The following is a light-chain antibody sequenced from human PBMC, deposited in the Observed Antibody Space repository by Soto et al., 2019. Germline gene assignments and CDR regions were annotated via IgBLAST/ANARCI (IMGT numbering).Light chain of an antibody. CDR1: SSDVGSYNY. Sequence: QSALTQPASVSGSPGQSITISCTGTSSDVGSYNYVSWYQQHPGKAPKLMIYDVSNRPSGVSNRFSGSKSGNTASLTISGLLAEDEADYYCSSYTSRSTLVVFGGGTKVTVL. CDR3: SSYTSRSTLVV. CDR2: DVS. J-gene: IGLJ2*01. V-gene: IGLV2-14*01.